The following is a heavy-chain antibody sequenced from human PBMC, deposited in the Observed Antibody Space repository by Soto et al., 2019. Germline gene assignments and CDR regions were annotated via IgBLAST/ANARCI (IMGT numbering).Heavy chain of an antibody. Sequence: GSLRLSCSGSGFTFSMFSMHWVRQAPGKGLEYVSGISSNGDSTYYADSVKGRFTISRDNSKNTLYLQMSSLRAVDTAVYYCVHPRSTVQIPPTWGQGTLVTVSS. CDR3: VHPRSTVQIPPT. J-gene: IGHJ5*02. CDR1: GFTFSMFS. CDR2: ISSNGDST. D-gene: IGHD4-17*01. V-gene: IGHV3-64D*06.